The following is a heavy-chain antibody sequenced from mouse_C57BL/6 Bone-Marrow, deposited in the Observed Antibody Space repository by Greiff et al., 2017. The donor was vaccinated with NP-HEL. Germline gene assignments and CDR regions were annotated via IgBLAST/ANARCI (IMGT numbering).Heavy chain of an antibody. CDR1: GYTFTSYD. V-gene: IGHV1-85*01. CDR3: ARLGYYGSYWYFDV. Sequence: QVQLKQSGPELVKPGASVKLSCKASGYTFTSYDINWVKQRPGQGLEWIGRMYPRDGRTKYNEKFKGKATLTVDTSSSTAYMELHSLTSEDSAVYFCARLGYYGSYWYFDVWGTGTTVTVSS. CDR2: MYPRDGRT. D-gene: IGHD1-1*01. J-gene: IGHJ1*03.